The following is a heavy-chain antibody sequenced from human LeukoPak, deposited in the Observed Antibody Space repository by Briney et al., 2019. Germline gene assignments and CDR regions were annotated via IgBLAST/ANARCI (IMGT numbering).Heavy chain of an antibody. V-gene: IGHV5-51*01. CDR3: ARRVTNSWYYFDY. Sequence: GESLKISCKGSGYIFTAYWIGWVRQMPGKGLEWMGIIFPGDSDTRYSPSFQGQVTISADKSNSTAYLQWRSLKASDTAMYYCARRVTNSWYYFDYWGQGTLVTVSS. J-gene: IGHJ4*02. CDR1: GYIFTAYW. CDR2: IFPGDSDT. D-gene: IGHD6-13*01.